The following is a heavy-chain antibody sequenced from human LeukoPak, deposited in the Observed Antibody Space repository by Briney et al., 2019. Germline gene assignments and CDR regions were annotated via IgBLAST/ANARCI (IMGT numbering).Heavy chain of an antibody. CDR2: IIPIFGTA. V-gene: IGHV1-69*13. D-gene: IGHD2-15*01. CDR1: GGTFISYA. CDR3: ARSVCSGGSCYSWDYYYYYGMDV. J-gene: IGHJ6*02. Sequence: SVKVSCKASGGTFISYAISWVRQAPGQGLEWMGGIIPIFGTANYAQKFQGRVTITADESTSTAYMELSSLRSEDTAVYYRARSVCSGGSCYSWDYYYYYGMDVWGQGTTVTVSS.